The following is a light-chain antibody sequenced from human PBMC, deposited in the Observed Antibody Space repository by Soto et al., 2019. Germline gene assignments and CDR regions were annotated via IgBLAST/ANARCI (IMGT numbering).Light chain of an antibody. CDR1: SGSIASNY. V-gene: IGLV6-57*01. Sequence: NFMLTQPHSVSESPGKTVIISCTRSSGSIASNYVQWYQQRPGSSPTTVIYEDNQRPSGVPDRFSGSIDSSANSASLTISLLEAEDEADYYCQSYDATNQVFGGGTKLTVL. J-gene: IGLJ3*02. CDR3: QSYDATNQV. CDR2: EDN.